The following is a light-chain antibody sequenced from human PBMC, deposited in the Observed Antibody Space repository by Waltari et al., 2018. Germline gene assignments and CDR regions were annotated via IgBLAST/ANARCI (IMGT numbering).Light chain of an antibody. CDR3: VQTLAFPWT. CDR2: GGS. CDR1: QSLLHSNGNTY. J-gene: IGKJ1*01. Sequence: DIVMTQTPLSLPITPGEPASISCRSSQSLLHSNGNTYFHWYLQKPGQSPQLLIYGGSNRASGVPDRFSGSGSGTDFTLKIRMVEAEDVGVYYCVQTLAFPWTFGQGTKVEIK. V-gene: IGKV2-40*01.